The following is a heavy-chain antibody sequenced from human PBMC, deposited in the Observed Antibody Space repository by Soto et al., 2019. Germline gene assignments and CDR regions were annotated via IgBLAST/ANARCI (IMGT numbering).Heavy chain of an antibody. V-gene: IGHV5-51*01. CDR1: GYSFTSYW. D-gene: IGHD3-22*01. CDR2: IYPGDSDT. Sequence: GESLKISCKGSGYSFTSYWIGWVRQMPGKGLEWMGIIYPGDSDTRYSTSFQGQVTISADKSISTAYLQWSSLKASDTAMYYCARGLSSSGYYDAFDIWGQRPMVTVSS. CDR3: ARGLSSSGYYDAFDI. J-gene: IGHJ3*02.